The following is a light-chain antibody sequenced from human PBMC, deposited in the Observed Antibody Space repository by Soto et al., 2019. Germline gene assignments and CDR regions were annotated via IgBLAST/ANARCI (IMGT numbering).Light chain of an antibody. Sequence: EIVLTQSPGTLSLSPGARATLSCRAGQTVRNNYLAWYQQKPGQAPRLLIYDASSRATGIPDRFSGSGSGTDFTLSISSLEPEDFAVYYCQLSQQRSSWPPIAFGQGTRLEIK. CDR2: DAS. J-gene: IGKJ5*01. V-gene: IGKV3D-20*02. CDR1: QTVRNNY. CDR3: QLSQQRSSWPPIA.